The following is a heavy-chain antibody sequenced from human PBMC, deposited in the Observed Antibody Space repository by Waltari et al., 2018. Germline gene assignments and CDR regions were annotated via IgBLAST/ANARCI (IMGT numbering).Heavy chain of an antibody. V-gene: IGHV3-23*01. CDR3: ARHLYSIDYLELGN. CDR2: IMYRGVIT. Sequence: EVHLLESGGGLAQPGGSLRLSCAASGFNFISYALSWVRQAPGKGLDGVSGIMYRGVITKYSDSVKGRFTVSRDNSKNTVFLQLNSLRAEDTAIYYCARHLYSIDYLELGNWGQGTLVTVSS. J-gene: IGHJ4*02. CDR1: GFNFISYA. D-gene: IGHD3-22*01.